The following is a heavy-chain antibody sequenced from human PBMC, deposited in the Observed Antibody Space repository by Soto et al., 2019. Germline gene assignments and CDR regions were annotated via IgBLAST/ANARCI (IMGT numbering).Heavy chain of an antibody. V-gene: IGHV3-23*01. CDR1: GFTFSSYS. D-gene: IGHD2-21*01. CDR3: AKVTDCGVSRCDDGMDL. J-gene: IGHJ3*01. Sequence: EVQLLESGGGLAQPGGSLRLSCAASGFTFSSYSMNWVRQAPGKGLEWVSIIGGIGGATSYADSVKGRFTISRENTKNSRFLQMKSLRDKDTAVYYCAKVTDCGVSRCDDGMDLWGHGTLVTFS. CDR2: IGGIGGAT.